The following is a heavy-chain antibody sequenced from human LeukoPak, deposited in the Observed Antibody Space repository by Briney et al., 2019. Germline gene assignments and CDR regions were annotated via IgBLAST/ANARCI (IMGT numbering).Heavy chain of an antibody. CDR1: GYTFTNYW. D-gene: IGHD2-2*02. CDR2: IYPGDSAS. Sequence: GESLKISGKGSGYTFTNYWIGGVRQMPGKGLEWLGIIYPGDSASRYSPSFQDQVTMSVDKSISTAYLQWSSLKASDTAMYYCARGPYGYTSSATLGSYNWFDPWGQGSLVTVSP. CDR3: ARGPYGYTSSATLGSYNWFDP. J-gene: IGHJ5*02. V-gene: IGHV5-51*01.